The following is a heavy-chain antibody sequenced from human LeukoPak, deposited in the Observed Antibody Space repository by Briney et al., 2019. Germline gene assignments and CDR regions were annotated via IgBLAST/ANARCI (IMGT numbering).Heavy chain of an antibody. CDR3: ARSGTGFYFDY. V-gene: IGHV3-53*04. CDR2: IYSGGST. Sequence: PGGSLRLSCAAPGFTVSSNYMSWVRQAPGKGLEWVSVIYSGGSTYYADSVKGRFTISRHNSKNTLYLQMNSLRAEDTAVYYCARSGTGFYFDYWGQGTLVTVSS. CDR1: GFTVSSNY. D-gene: IGHD3-9*01. J-gene: IGHJ4*02.